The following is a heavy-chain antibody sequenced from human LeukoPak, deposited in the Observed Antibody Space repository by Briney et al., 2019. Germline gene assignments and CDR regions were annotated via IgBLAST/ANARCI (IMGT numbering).Heavy chain of an antibody. D-gene: IGHD3-16*01. J-gene: IGHJ4*02. CDR3: AKASWVSSADAVL. CDR1: GFTFSSYA. V-gene: IGHV3-23*01. CDR2: LRGDGET. Sequence: GGSLRLSCAASGFTFSSYAMSWVRQAPARGLEWVSSLRGDGETFYEDSVKGRFTLSTDESRNTVYLHMNNLRVEDTAVYFCAKASWVSSADAVLWGRGTLVTVSS.